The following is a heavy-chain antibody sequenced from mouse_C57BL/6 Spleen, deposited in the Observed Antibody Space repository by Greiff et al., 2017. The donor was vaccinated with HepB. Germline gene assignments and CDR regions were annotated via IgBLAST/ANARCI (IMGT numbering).Heavy chain of an antibody. D-gene: IGHD2-2*01. CDR3: ALSTMVTQAWFAY. Sequence: VQLQQSGAELVKPGASVKLSCKASGYTFTSYWMHWVKQRPGRGLEWIGRIDPNSGGTKYNEKFKSKATLTVDKPSSTAYMQLSSLTSEDSAVYYGALSTMVTQAWFAYWGQGTLVTVSA. V-gene: IGHV1-72*01. CDR1: GYTFTSYW. J-gene: IGHJ3*01. CDR2: IDPNSGGT.